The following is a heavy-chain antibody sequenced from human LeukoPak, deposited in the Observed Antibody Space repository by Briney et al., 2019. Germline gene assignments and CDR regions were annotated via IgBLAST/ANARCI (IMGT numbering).Heavy chain of an antibody. CDR2: ISSSGHST. CDR3: AKGEAVAGSSEFDY. V-gene: IGHV3-23*01. D-gene: IGHD6-19*01. CDR1: GFTFTDYA. J-gene: IGHJ4*02. Sequence: PGGSLRLSCAASGFTFTDYAMSWVRQVPGKGLEWVSTISSSGHSTYYTDSVKGRFTVSRDNSKNTLYLQMNSLRAEDTAVYYCAKGEAVAGSSEFDYWGQGTLVTVSS.